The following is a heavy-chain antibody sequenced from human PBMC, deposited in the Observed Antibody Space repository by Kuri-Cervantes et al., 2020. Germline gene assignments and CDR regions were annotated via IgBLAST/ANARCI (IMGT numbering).Heavy chain of an antibody. Sequence: ESLKISCAASGFTFSGFWMSWVRQPPGKGLEWIGETHHSGGTNYNPSLKSRVTISADTSKNQVSLNLRSVTAADTAVYYCAREGVVGTSRNFFDSWGQGTLVTVSS. V-gene: IGHV4-34*01. D-gene: IGHD1-26*01. J-gene: IGHJ4*02. CDR3: AREGVVGTSRNFFDS. CDR1: GFTFSGFW. CDR2: THHSGGT.